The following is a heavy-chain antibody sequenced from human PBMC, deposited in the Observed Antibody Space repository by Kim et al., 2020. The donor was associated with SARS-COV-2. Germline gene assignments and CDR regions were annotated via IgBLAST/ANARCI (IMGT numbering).Heavy chain of an antibody. D-gene: IGHD2-21*02. Sequence: AQKLQGRVTMTTDTSTSTAYMELRSLRSDDTAVYYCARGGIVVVTALNDYWGQGTLVTVSS. J-gene: IGHJ4*02. V-gene: IGHV1-18*01. CDR3: ARGGIVVVTALNDY.